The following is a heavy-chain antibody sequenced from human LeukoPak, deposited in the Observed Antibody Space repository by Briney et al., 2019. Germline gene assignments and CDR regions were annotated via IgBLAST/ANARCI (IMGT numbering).Heavy chain of an antibody. Sequence: GASVKVSCKTSGYRFSTYGITWVRQAPGQGLEWMGWISPYNGYTDFPQKFQGRVTMNADTSTSIVYMELRNLRSDDTAVYYCARQVVLRGLKRMFALDIWGQGTLVTVSS. CDR3: ARQVVLRGLKRMFALDI. CDR1: GYRFSTYG. D-gene: IGHD3-10*01. J-gene: IGHJ3*02. CDR2: ISPYNGYT. V-gene: IGHV1-18*01.